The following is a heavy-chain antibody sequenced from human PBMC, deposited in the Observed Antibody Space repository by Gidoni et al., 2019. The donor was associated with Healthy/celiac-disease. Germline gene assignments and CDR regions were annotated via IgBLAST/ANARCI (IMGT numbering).Heavy chain of an antibody. J-gene: IGHJ4*02. Sequence: QVQLVESGGGVVQPGRSLRLSCAAPGFTFRSYAMHWVRQAPGKGLEWVAVISYDGSNKYYADSVKGRFTISRDNSKNTLYLQMNSLRAEDTAVYYCAGVEAPRAGFDYWGQGTLVTVSS. CDR3: AGVEAPRAGFDY. D-gene: IGHD1-1*01. CDR2: ISYDGSNK. CDR1: GFTFRSYA. V-gene: IGHV3-30-3*01.